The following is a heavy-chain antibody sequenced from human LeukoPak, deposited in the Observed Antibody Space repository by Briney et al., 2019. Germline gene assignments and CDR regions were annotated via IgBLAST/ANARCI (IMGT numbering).Heavy chain of an antibody. CDR2: VDDTGTA. CDR3: ARQPRRGLFDI. CDR1: GVSIGAFS. Sequence: SETLSLTCTVSGVSIGAFSWNWIRQSPGKGLGWIGGVDDTGTAKSNPSLKTRVSMSVDRAANQLSLRLTSVTAADTAMFYCARQPRRGLFDIWGQGTVVIVS. V-gene: IGHV4-59*03. J-gene: IGHJ3*02. D-gene: IGHD1-14*01.